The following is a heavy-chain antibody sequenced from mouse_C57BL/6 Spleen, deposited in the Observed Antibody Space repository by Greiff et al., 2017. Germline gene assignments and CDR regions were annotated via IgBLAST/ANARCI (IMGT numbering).Heavy chain of an antibody. J-gene: IGHJ1*03. CDR2: ISDGGSYT. CDR1: GFTFSSYA. V-gene: IGHV5-4*01. Sequence: EVQLVESGGGLVKPGGSLKLSCAASGFTFSSYAMSWVRQTPEKRLEWVATISDGGSYTYYPDNVKGRFTISRDNAKNNLYLQMSHLKSEDTAMYYCARDVRVTTRWYFDVWGTGTTVTVSS. D-gene: IGHD2-5*01. CDR3: ARDVRVTTRWYFDV.